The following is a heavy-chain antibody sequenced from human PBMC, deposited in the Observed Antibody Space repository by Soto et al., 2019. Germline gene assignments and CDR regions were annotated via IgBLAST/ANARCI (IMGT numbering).Heavy chain of an antibody. V-gene: IGHV3-7*01. D-gene: IGHD3-16*01. Sequence: GGSMRLSCAASGFTFSSYCMSWVRQAPGKGLEWVANIKQDGSEKYYVDSVKGRFTISRDNAKNSLYLQMNSLRAEDTAVYYCARVYRLGLPGYFDYWGQGTLVTVSS. CDR1: GFTFSSYC. CDR2: IKQDGSEK. J-gene: IGHJ4*02. CDR3: ARVYRLGLPGYFDY.